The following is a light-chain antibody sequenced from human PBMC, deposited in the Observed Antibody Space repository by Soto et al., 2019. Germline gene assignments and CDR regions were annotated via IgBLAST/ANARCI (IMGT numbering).Light chain of an antibody. CDR2: DVS. Sequence: QSALTQPASVSGSPGQSITISCTGTSSDVGNYNYVSWYQQHPGKAPKLMIYDVSKRPSGISNRFSGSKSGNTASLTISGLQAEDEADYYCTSYTTSSTWVFGGGTKLTVL. V-gene: IGLV2-14*01. J-gene: IGLJ3*02. CDR3: TSYTTSSTWV. CDR1: SSDVGNYNY.